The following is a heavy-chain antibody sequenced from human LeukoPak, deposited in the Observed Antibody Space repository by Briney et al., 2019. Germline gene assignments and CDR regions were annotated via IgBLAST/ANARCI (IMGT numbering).Heavy chain of an antibody. CDR1: GFTFDDYA. CDR3: AKDTGWRGSYFDY. D-gene: IGHD1-26*01. J-gene: IGHJ4*02. CDR2: ISWNSGSI. V-gene: IGHV3-9*01. Sequence: GRSLRLSCAASGFTFDDYAMHWVRQAPGKGLEWVSGISWNSGSIGYADSVKGRFTISRDNAKNSLYLQMNSLRAEDTALYYCAKDTGWRGSYFDYWGQGTLVTVSS.